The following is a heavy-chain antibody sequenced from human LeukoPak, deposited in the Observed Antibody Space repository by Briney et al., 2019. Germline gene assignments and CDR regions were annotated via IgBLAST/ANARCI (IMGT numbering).Heavy chain of an antibody. CDR3: AREGTAGTNLNWFDP. Sequence: SETLSLTCTVSGGSISSYYWSWIRQPPGKGLEWIGYISYSGSANFNPSLKSRVTISVDTSKNQFSLKLSSVTAADTAVYYCAREGTAGTNLNWFDPWGQGTLVTASS. CDR2: ISYSGSA. CDR1: GGSISSYY. V-gene: IGHV4-59*01. J-gene: IGHJ5*02. D-gene: IGHD1-1*01.